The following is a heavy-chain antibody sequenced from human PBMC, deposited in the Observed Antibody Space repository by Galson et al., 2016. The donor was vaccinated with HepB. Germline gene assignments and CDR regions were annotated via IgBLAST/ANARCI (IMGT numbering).Heavy chain of an antibody. V-gene: IGHV4-39*02. CDR1: GGSIINNRYY. CDR2: IYYNGNT. D-gene: IGHD1-1*01. J-gene: IGHJ4*02. CDR3: AREPRGNNWDYFDS. Sequence: SETLSLTCTVSGGSIINNRYYWGWIRQPPGKGLEWIANIYYNGNTYYNPSLKSQVTIAMDTSENHFSLNLNSMTASDTAIYYCAREPRGNNWDYFDSWGQGALVTVSS.